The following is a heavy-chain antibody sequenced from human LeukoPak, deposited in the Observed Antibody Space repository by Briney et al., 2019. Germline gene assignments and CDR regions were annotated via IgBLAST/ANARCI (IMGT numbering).Heavy chain of an antibody. D-gene: IGHD3-22*01. CDR2: INHSGST. CDR1: GGSFSGYY. V-gene: IGHV4-34*01. Sequence: SETLSLTCAVYGGSFSGYYWSWIRQPPGKGLEWIGEINHSGSTNYNPSLKSRVTISVDTSKNQFSLRLSPVTAADTAVYYCARGDKVAAAHGGGYYHYWGQGTLVTVSS. J-gene: IGHJ4*02. CDR3: ARGDKVAAAHGGGYYHY.